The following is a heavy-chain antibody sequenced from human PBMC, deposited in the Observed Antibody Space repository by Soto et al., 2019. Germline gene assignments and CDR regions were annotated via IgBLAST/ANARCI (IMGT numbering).Heavy chain of an antibody. D-gene: IGHD6-19*01. CDR3: ARHGGGSGWYPVGYGMDV. Sequence: EVQLVQSGAEVKKPGESLRISCKGSGYSFTSYWISWVRQMPGKGLEWMGRIDPSDSYTNYSPSFQGHVTISADKSISTAYLQWSSLKASDTAMYYCARHGGGSGWYPVGYGMDVWGQGTTVTVSS. CDR1: GYSFTSYW. V-gene: IGHV5-10-1*03. CDR2: IDPSDSYT. J-gene: IGHJ6*02.